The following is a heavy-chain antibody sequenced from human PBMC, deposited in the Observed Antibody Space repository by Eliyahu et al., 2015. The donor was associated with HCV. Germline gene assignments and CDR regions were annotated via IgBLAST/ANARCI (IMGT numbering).Heavy chain of an antibody. D-gene: IGHD2-8*01. CDR1: GFTFSNYW. Sequence: EVKLVESGGGLVRPGGSLRLSGAASGFTFSNYWMSWVRQAPGKGPEWVANIKQDGSQKYYVGSVKGRFTISRDNGKKSLFLQMTSLRVDDTAIYFCARDMVSHRPQGLDHWGQGIRVSVSS. CDR3: ARDMVSHRPQGLDH. J-gene: IGHJ4*02. V-gene: IGHV3-7*03. CDR2: IKQDGSQK.